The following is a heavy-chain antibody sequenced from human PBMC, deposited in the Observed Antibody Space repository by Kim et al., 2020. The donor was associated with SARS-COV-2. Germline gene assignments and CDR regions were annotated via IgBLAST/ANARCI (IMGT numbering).Heavy chain of an antibody. D-gene: IGHD6-13*01. Sequence: DSVKGRVTISRDNSKNTLYLQMNSLRAEDTAVYYCAKDLSWYGRGNWFDPWGQGTLVTVSS. J-gene: IGHJ5*02. V-gene: IGHV3-23*01. CDR3: AKDLSWYGRGNWFDP.